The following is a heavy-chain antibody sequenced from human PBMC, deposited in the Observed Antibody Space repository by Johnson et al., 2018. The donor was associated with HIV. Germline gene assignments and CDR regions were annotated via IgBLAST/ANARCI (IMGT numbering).Heavy chain of an antibody. J-gene: IGHJ3*02. Sequence: QVHLVESGGGLVQPGGSLRLSCAASGFTFSDYYMTWIRQAPGKGLEWVSYISSSGSTIYYADSVKGRFTISRDNAKNSLYLQMNSLGPEDTAVYYCAKLVGADTSGELDIWGQGTMVIVSS. D-gene: IGHD1-26*01. V-gene: IGHV3-11*04. CDR1: GFTFSDYY. CDR3: AKLVGADTSGELDI. CDR2: ISSSGSTI.